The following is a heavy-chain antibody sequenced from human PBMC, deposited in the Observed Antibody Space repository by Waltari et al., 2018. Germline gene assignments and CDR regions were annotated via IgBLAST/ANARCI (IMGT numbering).Heavy chain of an antibody. CDR3: AREGCSYGAPFSYMDV. Sequence: QVQLQQWGAGLLKPSETLSLTCAVYGGSFSGYYWSWIRQPPGKGLEWIGEINHSGSTNYNPSLKSRVTISVDTSKNQFSLKLSSVTAADTAVYYCAREGCSYGAPFSYMDVWGKGTTVTISS. CDR1: GGSFSGYY. CDR2: INHSGST. J-gene: IGHJ6*03. D-gene: IGHD5-18*01. V-gene: IGHV4-34*01.